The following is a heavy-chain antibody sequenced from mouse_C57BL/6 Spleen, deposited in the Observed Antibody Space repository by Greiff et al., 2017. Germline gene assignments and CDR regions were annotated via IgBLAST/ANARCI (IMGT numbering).Heavy chain of an antibody. V-gene: IGHV6-3*01. CDR3: SQGGLRDY. CDR1: GFTFSNYW. J-gene: IGHJ2*01. CDR2: IRLKSDNYAT. Sequence: EVQVVESGGGLVQPGGSMKLSCVASGFTFSNYWMNWVRQSPEKGLEWVAQIRLKSDNYATHYAESVKGRFTISRDDSKSSVYLQMNNLRAEDTGIYYCSQGGLRDYWGQGTTLTVSS.